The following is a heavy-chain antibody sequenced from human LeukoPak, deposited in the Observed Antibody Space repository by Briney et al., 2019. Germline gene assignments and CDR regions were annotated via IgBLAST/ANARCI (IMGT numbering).Heavy chain of an antibody. D-gene: IGHD3/OR15-3a*01. Sequence: GGSLRLSCAASGLTFSSHWMHWVRQAPGKGLEWVSSISSSSSYIYYADSVKGRFTISRDNAKNSLYLQMNSLRAEDTAVYYCARDGQAAFDIWGQGTMVTVSS. CDR3: ARDGQAAFDI. J-gene: IGHJ3*02. CDR1: GLTFSSHW. V-gene: IGHV3-21*01. CDR2: ISSSSSYI.